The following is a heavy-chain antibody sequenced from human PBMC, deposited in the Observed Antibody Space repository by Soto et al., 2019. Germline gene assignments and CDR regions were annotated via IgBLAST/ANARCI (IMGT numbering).Heavy chain of an antibody. J-gene: IGHJ4*02. CDR3: ARCVGAVPGSN. CDR1: GFTFSDSW. CDR2: IRGDGSEN. Sequence: EVQLVESGGGLVQPGGSLRLSCAASGFTFSDSWMSWVRQTPGKGPEWVANIRGDGSENYYADSVKGRFTISRDNAKSTLFLQMNSLRAEDTAVYYCARCVGAVPGSNWGQGTLVTVSP. V-gene: IGHV3-7*05. D-gene: IGHD6-19*01.